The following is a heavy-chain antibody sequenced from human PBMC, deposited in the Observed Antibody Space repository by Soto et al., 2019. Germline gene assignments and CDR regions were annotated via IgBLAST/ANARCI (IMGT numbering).Heavy chain of an antibody. Sequence: ASVKVSCKASGYTFTGYYMHWVRQAPGQGLEWMGWINPNSGGTNYAQKFQGWVTMTRDTSISTAYMELSRLRSDDTAVYYCATNKRDSSGYSPFDAFDIWGQGTMVTVSS. CDR2: INPNSGGT. CDR3: ATNKRDSSGYSPFDAFDI. V-gene: IGHV1-2*04. J-gene: IGHJ3*02. D-gene: IGHD3-22*01. CDR1: GYTFTGYY.